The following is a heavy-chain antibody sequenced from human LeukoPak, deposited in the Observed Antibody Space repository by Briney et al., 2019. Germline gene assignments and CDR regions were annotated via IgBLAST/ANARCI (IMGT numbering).Heavy chain of an antibody. CDR2: IYTSGST. D-gene: IGHD6-25*01. Sequence: KPSETLSLTCTVSGGSISSYYWSWIRQPPGKGLEWIGYIYTSGSTNYNPSPKSRVTISVDTSKNQFSLKLSSVTAADTAVYYCARSPGWGQRASLSHAFDIWGQGTMVTVSS. J-gene: IGHJ3*02. V-gene: IGHV4-4*09. CDR1: GGSISSYY. CDR3: ARSPGWGQRASLSHAFDI.